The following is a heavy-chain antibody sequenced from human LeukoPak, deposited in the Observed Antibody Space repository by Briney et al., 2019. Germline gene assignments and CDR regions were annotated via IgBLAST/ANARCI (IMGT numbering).Heavy chain of an antibody. CDR1: GFSLTTSEVG. CDR3: AHRRVEGIVVVPAAFDY. V-gene: IGHV2-5*02. D-gene: IGHD2-2*01. J-gene: IGHJ4*02. Sequence: QTLSLTCTFSGFSLTTSEVGVGWIRQPPGKALEWLALIYWDDDKRYSPSLKSRLTITKDTSKNQVVLTMTNMDPVDTATYYCAHRRVEGIVVVPAAFDYWGQGTLVTVSS. CDR2: IYWDDDK.